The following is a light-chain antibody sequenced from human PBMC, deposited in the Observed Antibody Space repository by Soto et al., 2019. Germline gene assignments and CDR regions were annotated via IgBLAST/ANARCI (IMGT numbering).Light chain of an antibody. CDR1: QSVSNY. CDR3: RQRSTQPQLT. J-gene: IGKJ5*01. V-gene: IGKV3-11*02. CDR2: AAA. Sequence: EIVLTQSPATLSLSPVERVTLSCRASQSVSNYLDWYQQKPGQAPRQLVSAAAYSGAGRPAEISSSGSGREVTLPNSSRVQEDDGGFYCRQRSTQPQLTFGQGTRLEIK.